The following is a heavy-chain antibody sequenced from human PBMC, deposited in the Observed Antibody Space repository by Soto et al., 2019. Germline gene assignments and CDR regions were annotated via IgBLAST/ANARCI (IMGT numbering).Heavy chain of an antibody. D-gene: IGHD5-18*01. Sequence: GESLKISCKGSGYSFTSYWIGWVRQMPGKGLEWMGIIYPGDSDTRYSPSFQGQVTISADKSISTAYLQWSSLKASDTAMYYCARSGPLDTAMVTGYYYYMAVWGKGTTVTVSS. CDR1: GYSFTSYW. CDR2: IYPGDSDT. CDR3: ARSGPLDTAMVTGYYYYMAV. J-gene: IGHJ6*03. V-gene: IGHV5-51*01.